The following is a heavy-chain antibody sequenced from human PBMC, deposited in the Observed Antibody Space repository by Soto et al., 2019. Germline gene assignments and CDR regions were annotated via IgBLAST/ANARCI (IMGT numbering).Heavy chain of an antibody. J-gene: IGHJ6*02. Sequence: SETLSLTCAVYGGSVSGYHWSWIRQPPGKGLEWIGEIYHTGNTKYNPSLKSRVVISLDTSKNQLSLKVSAVTAADTAVYYCARAGASYDYSMGVWGQGTTVTVSS. CDR2: IYHTGNT. CDR3: ARAGASYDYSMGV. V-gene: IGHV4-34*01. CDR1: GGSVSGYH.